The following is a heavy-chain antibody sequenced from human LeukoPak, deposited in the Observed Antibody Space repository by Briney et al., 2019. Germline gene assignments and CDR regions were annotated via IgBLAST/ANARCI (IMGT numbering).Heavy chain of an antibody. CDR2: ISSSSSYT. CDR3: ARVDSSLIDY. Sequence: GGSLRLSCAASGFTFSDYYMSWIRQAPGKGLEWVSYISSSSSYTNYADSVKGRFTISRDNAENSLCLQMNSLRAEDTAVYYCARVDSSLIDYWGQGTLVTVSS. J-gene: IGHJ4*02. D-gene: IGHD6-6*01. V-gene: IGHV3-11*05. CDR1: GFTFSDYY.